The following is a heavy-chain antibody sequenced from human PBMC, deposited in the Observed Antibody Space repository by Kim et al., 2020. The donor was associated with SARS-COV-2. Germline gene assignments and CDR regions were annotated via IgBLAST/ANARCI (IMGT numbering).Heavy chain of an antibody. V-gene: IGHV3-15*01. D-gene: IGHD2-2*01. CDR3: TTDGYCSSSSCYAGWFDP. J-gene: IGHJ5*02. CDR2: VKSKTDGGTT. Sequence: GGSLRLSCAASGFTFSEAWMSWVRQAPGKGLEWVGRVKSKTDGGTTDYAAPVKGRFTISRDDSKNTLYLQMNSLKTEDTAVYYCTTDGYCSSSSCYAGWFDPWGQGTLVTVSS. CDR1: GFTFSEAW.